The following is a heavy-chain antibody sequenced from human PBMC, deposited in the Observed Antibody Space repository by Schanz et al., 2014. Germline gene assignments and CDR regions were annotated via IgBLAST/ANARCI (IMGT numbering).Heavy chain of an antibody. Sequence: QVQLVQSGAEVKKPGTAVKVSCKASEYTFTRHYMHWVRQAPGQGLEWMGWINPNSGDTNYAQKLTGRVTMTADTSTSTAYMDLRNLRSDDTAVYYCARAKRFGDMDVWGQGTTVTVSS. J-gene: IGHJ6*02. CDR2: INPNSGDT. V-gene: IGHV1-2*02. CDR3: ARAKRFGDMDV. CDR1: EYTFTRHY. D-gene: IGHD3-10*01.